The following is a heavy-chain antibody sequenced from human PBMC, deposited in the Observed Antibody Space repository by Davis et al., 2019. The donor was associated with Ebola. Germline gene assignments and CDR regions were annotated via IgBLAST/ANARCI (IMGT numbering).Heavy chain of an antibody. J-gene: IGHJ6*03. CDR2: INTDNGNT. CDR3: AREVRAFVDYYFYYMDV. Sequence: ASVKVSCKASGYTFSTYAIHWVRQAPGQALEWMGWINTDNGNTKYSQKFQGRVTITSDTSANTVYMEFRSLTSEDTAVYYCAREVRAFVDYYFYYMDVWGKGTTVTVS. V-gene: IGHV1-3*04. CDR1: GYTFSTYA. D-gene: IGHD1-26*01.